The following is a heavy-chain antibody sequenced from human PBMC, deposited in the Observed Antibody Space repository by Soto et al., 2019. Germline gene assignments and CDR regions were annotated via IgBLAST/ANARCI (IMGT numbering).Heavy chain of an antibody. Sequence: GGSLRLSCTASGFIFRDYAVTWFRQAAGEGLEWLGFIRGKVYGGTAEYAASVKGRFIISRDDSKSISYLQMNSLKTEDTATYYCTRDRQEYELPFDMWGQGTMVTVSS. CDR1: GFIFRDYA. CDR2: IRGKVYGGTA. D-gene: IGHD6-6*01. CDR3: TRDRQEYELPFDM. J-gene: IGHJ3*02. V-gene: IGHV3-49*03.